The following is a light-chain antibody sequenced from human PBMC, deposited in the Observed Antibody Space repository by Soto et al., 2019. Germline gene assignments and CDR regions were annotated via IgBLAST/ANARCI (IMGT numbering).Light chain of an antibody. J-gene: IGLJ1*01. CDR1: SSDIGGYNY. CDR2: DVS. CDR3: ISYTSSSTLIYV. Sequence: QSVLTQPASVSGSPGQSITISCTGTSSDIGGYNYVSWYQQHPGKATKLMIYDVSNRPSGVSNRFSGSKSGNTASLTITKLQAEDEADYYCISYTSSSTLIYVFGTGTKVT. V-gene: IGLV2-14*01.